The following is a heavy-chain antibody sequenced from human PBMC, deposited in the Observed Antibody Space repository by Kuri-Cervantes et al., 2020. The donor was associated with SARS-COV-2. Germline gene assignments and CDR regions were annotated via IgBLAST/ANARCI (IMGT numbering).Heavy chain of an antibody. D-gene: IGHD1-26*01. J-gene: IGHJ5*02. CDR3: ATLSPVGLRYKWFDP. CDR1: ETTFPNYD. V-gene: IGHV1-8*01. Sequence: GGSLRLSCKTPETTFPNYDINWVRQATGQGLEWMGMVKTNSGNTLYAQFFQGRVTMTRDTSTSTVYMELSSLTSEDTAIYYCATLSPVGLRYKWFDPWGQGTLVTVSS. CDR2: VKTNSGNT.